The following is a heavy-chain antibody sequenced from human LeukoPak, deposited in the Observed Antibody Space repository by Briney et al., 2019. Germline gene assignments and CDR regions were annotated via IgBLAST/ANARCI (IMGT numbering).Heavy chain of an antibody. D-gene: IGHD5-24*01. CDR1: GGTFSSYA. CDR2: IIPIFGTA. CDR3: ARAWGGYNNVNVY. J-gene: IGHJ4*02. Sequence: GASVKVSCKASGGTFSSYAISWVRQAPGQGLEWMGGIIPIFGTANYAQKFQGRVTITADESTSTAYMELRSLRSDDTAVYYCARAWGGYNNVNVYWGQGTLVTVSS. V-gene: IGHV1-69*13.